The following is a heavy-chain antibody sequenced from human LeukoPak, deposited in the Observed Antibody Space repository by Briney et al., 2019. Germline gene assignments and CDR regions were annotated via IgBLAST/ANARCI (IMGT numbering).Heavy chain of an antibody. CDR1: GFTFRSYA. CDR2: ISGSGGTI. D-gene: IGHD2-2*01. J-gene: IGHJ6*04. V-gene: IGHV3-23*01. CDR3: GKGLASSTGYGVDV. Sequence: GGSLRLSCAASGFTFRSYAMSWVRQAPGKGLEWVSAISGSGGTIYYANSVKGRFTISRDNSKNTLYLQMKSQRVEDTAVYYCGKGLASSTGYGVDVWGKGTTVTVSS.